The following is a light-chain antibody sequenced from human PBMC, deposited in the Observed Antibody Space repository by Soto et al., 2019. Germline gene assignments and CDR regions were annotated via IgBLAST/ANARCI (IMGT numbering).Light chain of an antibody. Sequence: QLVLTQSPSASASLGASVKLTCTLSSGHSNYAIAWHQQQPEKGPRYLMKVNSDGSHTKGDGIPDRFSGSSFGAERYLTISTLQSEDEADYYCQTWGTGIRVFGGGTKVTVL. CDR1: SGHSNYA. CDR3: QTWGTGIRV. CDR2: VNSDGSH. V-gene: IGLV4-69*01. J-gene: IGLJ2*01.